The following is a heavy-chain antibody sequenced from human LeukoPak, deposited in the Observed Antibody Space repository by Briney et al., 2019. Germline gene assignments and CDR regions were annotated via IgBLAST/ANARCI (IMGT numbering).Heavy chain of an antibody. J-gene: IGHJ4*02. CDR3: ARAERTAITHDY. V-gene: IGHV1-18*01. Sequence: AASVKVSCKASGYTFTSYGISWVRQAPGQGLEWMGWISAYNGNTNYAQKFQDRVTMTTDTSTNTAYMELRSLTSDDTAEYYCARAERTAITHDYWGQGTLVTVSS. D-gene: IGHD5-18*01. CDR1: GYTFTSYG. CDR2: ISAYNGNT.